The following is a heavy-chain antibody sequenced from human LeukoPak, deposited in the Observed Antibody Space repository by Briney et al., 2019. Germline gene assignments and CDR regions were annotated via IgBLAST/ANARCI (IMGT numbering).Heavy chain of an antibody. CDR3: ARHSKTAFGERAFDY. CDR1: GGSISYFH. Sequence: SETLSLTCTVSGGSISYFHWSWIRQPPGKVLEWIGYIYYTGNTDYNPSLKSRATLSVDTSKNQFSLKLSSLTAADTAVYYCARHSKTAFGERAFDYWGQGVLVTVSS. D-gene: IGHD2-21*01. CDR2: IYYTGNT. J-gene: IGHJ4*02. V-gene: IGHV4-59*08.